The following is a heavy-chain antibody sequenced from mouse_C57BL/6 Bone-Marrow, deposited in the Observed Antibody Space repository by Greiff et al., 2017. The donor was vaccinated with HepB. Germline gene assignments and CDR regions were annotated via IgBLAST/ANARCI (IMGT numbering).Heavy chain of an antibody. CDR2: IYPRSGNT. J-gene: IGHJ4*01. CDR1: GYTFTSYG. V-gene: IGHV1-81*01. Sequence: VQLQQSGAELARPGASVKLSCKASGYTFTSYGISWVKQRTGQGLEWIGEIYPRSGNTYYNEKFKGKATLTADKSSSTAYMELRSLTSEDSAVYFCATITTVAYPYYAMDYWGQGTSVTVSS. D-gene: IGHD1-1*01. CDR3: ATITTVAYPYYAMDY.